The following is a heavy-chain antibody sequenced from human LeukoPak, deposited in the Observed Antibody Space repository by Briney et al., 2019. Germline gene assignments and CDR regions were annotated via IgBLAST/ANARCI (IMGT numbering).Heavy chain of an antibody. CDR3: AREEVVPAAMGYYYYYGMDV. Sequence: SQTLSLTCTVSGGSISSGGYYWSWIRQRPGKGLEWIGYIYYSGSTYYNPSLKSRVTISVDTSKNQFSLKLSSVTAADTAVYYCAREEVVPAAMGYYYYYGMDVWGKGTTVTVSS. D-gene: IGHD2-2*01. V-gene: IGHV4-31*03. CDR2: IYYSGST. J-gene: IGHJ6*04. CDR1: GGSISSGGYY.